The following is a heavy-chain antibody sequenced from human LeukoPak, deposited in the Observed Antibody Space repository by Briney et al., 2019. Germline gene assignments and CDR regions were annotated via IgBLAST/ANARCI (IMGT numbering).Heavy chain of an antibody. J-gene: IGHJ5*02. Sequence: GGSLRLSCAVSGFTFSSYTMNWVRQAPGKGMEWISSISGSSGNNIYYSDSVQGRFTISRDNPKNSLSLQMNSLRAEDTAVYYCARSVTAANWFDPWGQGTLVTVSS. D-gene: IGHD2-21*02. CDR3: ARSVTAANWFDP. V-gene: IGHV3-21*01. CDR1: GFTFSSYT. CDR2: ISGSSGNNI.